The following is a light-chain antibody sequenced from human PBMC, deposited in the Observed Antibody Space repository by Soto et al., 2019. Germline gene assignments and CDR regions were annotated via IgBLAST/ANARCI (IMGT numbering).Light chain of an antibody. Sequence: DIVLTQSPGTLSLSPGETVTLSCRASQSVSSNYLAWYQQRRGRAPRLLIYGASTRATGIPDRFSGSGSGTDFTLAISRLEPEDFAVYYCQQYGDSPWTFGQGTKLDIK. CDR2: GAS. CDR3: QQYGDSPWT. J-gene: IGKJ1*01. V-gene: IGKV3-20*01. CDR1: QSVSSNY.